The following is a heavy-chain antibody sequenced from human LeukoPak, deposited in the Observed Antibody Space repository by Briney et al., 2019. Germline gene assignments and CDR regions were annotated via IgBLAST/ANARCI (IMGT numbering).Heavy chain of an antibody. Sequence: SGGSLRLSCAASGFTFSDYYMSWIRQAPGKGLEWVSYISGSGSTIYYADSVKGRFTISRDNAKNSLYLQMNSLRAEDTAVYYCARDSRPRRYFDYWGQGTLVTVSS. CDR2: ISGSGSTI. J-gene: IGHJ4*02. V-gene: IGHV3-11*04. CDR1: GFTFSDYY. CDR3: ARDSRPRRYFDY. D-gene: IGHD2-2*01.